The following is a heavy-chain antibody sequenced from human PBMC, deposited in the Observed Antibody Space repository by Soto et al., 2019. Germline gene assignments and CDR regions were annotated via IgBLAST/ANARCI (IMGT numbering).Heavy chain of an antibody. CDR2: ISGSGGST. D-gene: IGHD6-19*01. J-gene: IGHJ4*02. CDR1: GFTFSSYA. CDR3: AKDLVAVAGTPEVFDY. V-gene: IGHV3-23*01. Sequence: GGSLRLSCAASGFTFSSYAMSWVRQAPGKGLEWVSAISGSGGSTYYADSVKGRFTISRDNSKNTLYLQMNSLRAEDMAVYYCAKDLVAVAGTPEVFDYWGQGTLVTVSS.